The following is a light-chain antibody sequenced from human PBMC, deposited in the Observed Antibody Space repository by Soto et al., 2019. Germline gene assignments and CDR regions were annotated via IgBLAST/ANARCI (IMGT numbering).Light chain of an antibody. CDR3: HQSYSPPVT. CDR2: AAS. CDR1: QSISSY. Sequence: DIQMTQSPSSLSASVGDRVTITCRASQSISSYLNWYQQKPGKAPKLLIYAASSLQSGVPSRFSGSGSGTDFTLTISSLQPEDFATYSCHQSYSPPVTFGQGTKVEIK. J-gene: IGKJ1*01. V-gene: IGKV1-39*01.